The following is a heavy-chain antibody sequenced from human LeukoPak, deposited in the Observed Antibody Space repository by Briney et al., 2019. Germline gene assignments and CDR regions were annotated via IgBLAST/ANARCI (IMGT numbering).Heavy chain of an antibody. D-gene: IGHD6-13*01. CDR3: ARGVCAAAGCNFGY. CDR1: GGSISSYY. J-gene: IGHJ4*02. Sequence: SETLSLTCTVSGGSISSYYWSWIRQPPGKGLEWIGYIYYSGSTNYNPSLKSRVTISVDTSKNQFSLKLSSVTAADTAVYYCARGVCAAAGCNFGYWGQGALVTVSS. CDR2: IYYSGST. V-gene: IGHV4-59*01.